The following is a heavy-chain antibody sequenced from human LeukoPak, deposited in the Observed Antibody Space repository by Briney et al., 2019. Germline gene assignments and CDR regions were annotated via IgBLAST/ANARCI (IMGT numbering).Heavy chain of an antibody. V-gene: IGHV1-69*05. CDR2: IIPIFGTA. CDR3: ASAGLLEESKYFDY. D-gene: IGHD2-15*01. CDR1: GGTFSSYA. Sequence: ASVKVSCKASGGTFSSYAISWVRQAPGQGLEWMGGIIPIFGTANYAQKFQGRGTITTDESTRTAYMELSSVRSEDTAVYYCASAGLLEESKYFDYWGQGTLVTVSS. J-gene: IGHJ4*02.